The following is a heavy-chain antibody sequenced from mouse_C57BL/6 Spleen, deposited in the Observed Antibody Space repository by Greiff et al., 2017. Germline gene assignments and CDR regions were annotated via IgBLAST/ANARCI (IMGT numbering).Heavy chain of an antibody. V-gene: IGHV1-55*01. J-gene: IGHJ2*01. D-gene: IGHD1-1*01. Sequence: QVQLQQPGAELVKPGASVKLSCKASGYTFTSYWITWVKQRPGQGLEWIGDIYPGSGSTNYNEKFKSKSTLPVDKSSSTAYLQLSSLTSEDSAVYYCARKTEFGKCCIEKWGEEATLTVSS. CDR3: ARKTEFGKCCIEK. CDR2: IYPGSGST. CDR1: GYTFTSYW.